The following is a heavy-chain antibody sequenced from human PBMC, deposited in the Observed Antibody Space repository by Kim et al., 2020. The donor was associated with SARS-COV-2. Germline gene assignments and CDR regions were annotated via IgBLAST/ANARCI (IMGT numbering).Heavy chain of an antibody. Sequence: GGSLRLSCEASGFSFANYAMSWVRQVPGKGLEWVSSISGSGSSTYYPDSVKGRFTMSRDNSKTTLYLQMTSLRADDTAFYYCTKLPSGYDRADYWGQGALVTVSS. J-gene: IGHJ4*02. V-gene: IGHV3-23*01. CDR1: GFSFANYA. CDR3: TKLPSGYDRADY. D-gene: IGHD5-12*01. CDR2: ISGSGSST.